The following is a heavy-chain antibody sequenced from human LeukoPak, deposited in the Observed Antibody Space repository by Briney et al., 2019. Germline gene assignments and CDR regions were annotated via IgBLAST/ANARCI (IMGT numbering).Heavy chain of an antibody. D-gene: IGHD6-13*01. Sequence: GGSLRLSCAASGFTFSSYAMHWVRQAPGKGLEWVAVISYDGSNKYYADSVKGRFTISRDNSKNTLYLQMNSLRAEDTAVYYCAKAGGIAAAHRRPLDYWGQGTLVTVSS. V-gene: IGHV3-30-3*01. CDR3: AKAGGIAAAHRRPLDY. CDR2: ISYDGSNK. CDR1: GFTFSSYA. J-gene: IGHJ4*02.